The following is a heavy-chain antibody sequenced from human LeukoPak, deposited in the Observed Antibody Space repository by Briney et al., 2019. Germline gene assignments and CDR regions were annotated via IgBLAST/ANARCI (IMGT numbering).Heavy chain of an antibody. CDR3: ARSEDDYGDYRWFDP. V-gene: IGHV1-69*13. CDR2: IIPIFGTA. CDR1: GGAFSSYA. J-gene: IGHJ5*02. D-gene: IGHD4-17*01. Sequence: SVKVSCKASGGAFSSYAISWVRQAPGQGLEWMGGIIPIFGTANYAQKFQGRVTITADESTSTAYMELSSLRSEDTAVYYCARSEDDYGDYRWFDPWGQGTLVTVSS.